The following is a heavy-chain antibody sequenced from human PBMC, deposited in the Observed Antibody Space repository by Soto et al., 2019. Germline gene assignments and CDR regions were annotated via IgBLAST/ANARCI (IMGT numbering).Heavy chain of an antibody. J-gene: IGHJ3*02. V-gene: IGHV4-39*01. CDR1: GGSISSSSYY. CDR2: IYYSGST. CDR3: ARTCSSTSCYDGGDGFDI. Sequence: QLQLQESGPGLVKPSETLSLTCTVSGGSISSSSYYWGWIRQPPGKGLEWIGSIYYSGSTYYNPSLKSRVTISVDTSKNQFSLKLSSVTAADTAVYYCARTCSSTSCYDGGDGFDIWGQGTMVTVSS. D-gene: IGHD2-2*01.